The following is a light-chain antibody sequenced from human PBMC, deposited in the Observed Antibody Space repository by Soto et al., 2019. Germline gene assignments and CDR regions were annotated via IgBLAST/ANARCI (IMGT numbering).Light chain of an antibody. CDR3: QQRSSWPPT. Sequence: EIVLTQSPATLSLSPGERATLSCRAGQSVSSYLAWYQQNPGQAPRLLIYDASSRATGIPARFSGSGSGTDFTLTISSLEPEDFAVYYCQQRSSWPPTFGPGTKVDI. CDR2: DAS. V-gene: IGKV3-11*01. J-gene: IGKJ3*01. CDR1: QSVSSY.